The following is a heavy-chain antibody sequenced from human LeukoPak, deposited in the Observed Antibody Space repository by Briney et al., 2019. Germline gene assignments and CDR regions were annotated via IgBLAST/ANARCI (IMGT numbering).Heavy chain of an antibody. D-gene: IGHD1-26*01. CDR1: GGSISSGSYY. CDR3: AVTPLSVGATRGFGY. J-gene: IGHJ4*02. Sequence: PSETLSLTCTVSGGSISSGSYYWSWIRQPAGKGLEWIGRIYTSGSTNYNPSLKSRVTMSVDTSKNQFSLKLSSVTAADTAVYYCAVTPLSVGATRGFGYWGQGTLVTVSS. V-gene: IGHV4-61*02. CDR2: IYTSGST.